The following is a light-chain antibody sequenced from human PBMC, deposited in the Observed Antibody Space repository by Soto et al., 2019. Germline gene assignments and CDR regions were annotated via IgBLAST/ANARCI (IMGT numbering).Light chain of an antibody. CDR3: QQRSNWPLT. V-gene: IGKV3-11*01. CDR2: DAS. CDR1: QSVSSH. J-gene: IGKJ3*01. Sequence: EIVLTQSPATLSLSPGERATLSCRASQSVSSHLAWYQHKPGQAPRLLIYDASNRATGIPARFSGSGSGTDFTLTISSLEPEDFAVYYCQQRSNWPLTFGPGTKVDIK.